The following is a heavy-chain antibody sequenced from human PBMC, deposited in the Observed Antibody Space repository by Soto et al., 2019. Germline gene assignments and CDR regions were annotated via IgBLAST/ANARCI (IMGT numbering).Heavy chain of an antibody. CDR2: ISYDGSNK. J-gene: IGHJ4*02. CDR3: AKGIKQWPQEIDY. V-gene: IGHV3-30*18. D-gene: IGHD6-19*01. CDR1: GFTFSSYG. Sequence: AGGSLRLSCAASGFTFSSYGMHWVRQAPGKGLEWVAVISYDGSNKYYADSVKGRFTISRDNSKNTLYLQMNSLRAEDTAVYYCAKGIKQWPQEIDYWGQGTLVTVSS.